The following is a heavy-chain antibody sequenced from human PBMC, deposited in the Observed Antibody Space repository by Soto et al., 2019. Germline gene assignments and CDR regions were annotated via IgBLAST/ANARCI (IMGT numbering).Heavy chain of an antibody. D-gene: IGHD2-15*01. J-gene: IGHJ5*02. CDR1: GGSISSSSYY. Sequence: PSETLSLTCTVSGGSISSSSYYWGWIRQPPGKGLEWIGSIYYSGSTYYNPSLKSRVTISVDTSKNQFSLKLSSVTAADTAVYYCAGDIVVVVAATPIRWFDPRGQGTLVTVSS. CDR2: IYYSGST. CDR3: AGDIVVVVAATPIRWFDP. V-gene: IGHV4-39*01.